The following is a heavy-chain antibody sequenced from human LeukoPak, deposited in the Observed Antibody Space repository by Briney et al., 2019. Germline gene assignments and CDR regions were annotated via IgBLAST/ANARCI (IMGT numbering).Heavy chain of an antibody. CDR1: GDSISGFY. V-gene: IGHV4-59*12. D-gene: IGHD3-3*01. CDR3: AREAISTIFGVVIRYMDV. Sequence: SETLSLTCTVSGDSISGFYWSWIRQPPGKGLEWIGYIYYSGSTNYNPSLKSRVTISVDTSKNQFSLKLSSVTAADTAVYYCAREAISTIFGVVIRYMDVWGKGTTVTVSS. CDR2: IYYSGST. J-gene: IGHJ6*03.